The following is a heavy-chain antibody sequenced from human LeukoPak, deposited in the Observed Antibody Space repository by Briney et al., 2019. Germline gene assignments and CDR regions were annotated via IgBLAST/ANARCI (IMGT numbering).Heavy chain of an antibody. CDR2: ISSSSSTI. D-gene: IGHD3-3*01. CDR3: ARDKNDFWSGYSPY. J-gene: IGHJ4*02. Sequence: PGGSLRLSCAASGFTFSSYSMNWVRQAPGKGLEWVSYISSSSSTIYYADSVKGRFTISRDNAKNSLYLQMNSLRAKDTAVYYCARDKNDFWSGYSPYWGQGTLVTVSS. V-gene: IGHV3-48*01. CDR1: GFTFSSYS.